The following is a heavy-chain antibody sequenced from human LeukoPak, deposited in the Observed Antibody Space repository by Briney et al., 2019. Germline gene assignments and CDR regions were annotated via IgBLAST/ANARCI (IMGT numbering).Heavy chain of an antibody. D-gene: IGHD3-10*01. CDR3: ASGRLGGSGSYYNVLDY. J-gene: IGHJ4*02. CDR2: IYYSGST. V-gene: IGHV4-39*07. CDR1: GGSISSSSYY. Sequence: SETLSLTCTVSGGSISSSSYYWGWIRQPPGKGLEWIGSIYYSGSTYYNPSLKSRVTISVDTSKNQFSLKLSSVTAADTAVYYCASGRLGGSGSYYNVLDYWGQGTLVTVSS.